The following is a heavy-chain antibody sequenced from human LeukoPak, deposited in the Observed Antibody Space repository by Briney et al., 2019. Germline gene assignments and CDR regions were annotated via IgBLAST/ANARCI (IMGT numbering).Heavy chain of an antibody. V-gene: IGHV1-18*01. CDR3: ASHLPGSGGSSDNYYYYGMDV. J-gene: IGHJ6*02. Sequence: GTLKLSCNASGYTFTSYAISWVRQPPGQGLEWMGWISAYNGTTNYAQKHQGRVTMTTDTSTSTAYMELRSLRSDDTAVYYCASHLPGSGGSSDNYYYYGMDVWGQGTTVTVSS. D-gene: IGHD6-6*01. CDR2: ISAYNGTT. CDR1: GYTFTSYA.